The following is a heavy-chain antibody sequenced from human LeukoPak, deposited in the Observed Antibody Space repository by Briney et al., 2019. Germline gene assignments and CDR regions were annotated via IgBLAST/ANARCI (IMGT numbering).Heavy chain of an antibody. CDR3: AFQANWGHLDY. CDR1: GGSISSSSYY. CDR2: IYYSGST. J-gene: IGHJ4*02. Sequence: PSETLSLTCTVSGGSISSSSYYWGWIRQPPGKGLEWIGSIYYSGSTYYNPSLKSRVTISVDTSKNQFSLKLSSVTAADTAVYYCAFQANWGHLDYWGQGTLVTVSS. V-gene: IGHV4-39*07. D-gene: IGHD7-27*01.